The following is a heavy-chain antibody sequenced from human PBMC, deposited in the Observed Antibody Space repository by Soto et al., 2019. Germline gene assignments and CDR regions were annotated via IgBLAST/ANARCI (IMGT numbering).Heavy chain of an antibody. CDR2: IKDGGIT. D-gene: IGHD5-18*01. Sequence: PSETLSLTCAVYGGSVNGYFWSWIRQPPEKGLEWIGEIKDGGITNYSPSLKSRVTISADTSKNQFFLTLKSVTAADTAVYYCARGRIQLWYPFDYWGQGTLVTVSS. CDR1: GGSVNGYF. J-gene: IGHJ4*02. CDR3: ARGRIQLWYPFDY. V-gene: IGHV4-34*01.